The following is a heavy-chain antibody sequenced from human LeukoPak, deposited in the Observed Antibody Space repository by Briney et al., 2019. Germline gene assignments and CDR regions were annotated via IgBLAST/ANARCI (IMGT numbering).Heavy chain of an antibody. D-gene: IGHD6-19*01. CDR2: IYYSGSA. V-gene: IGHV4-59*08. CDR3: ARLEQWREACWFDP. Sequence: SETLSLTCTVSGGSISSYYWSWIRQPPGKGLEWIGYIYYSGSANYNPSLKSRVTISVDTSKNQFSLKLSSVTAADTAVYYCARLEQWREACWFDPWGQGTLDTVSS. CDR1: GGSISSYY. J-gene: IGHJ5*02.